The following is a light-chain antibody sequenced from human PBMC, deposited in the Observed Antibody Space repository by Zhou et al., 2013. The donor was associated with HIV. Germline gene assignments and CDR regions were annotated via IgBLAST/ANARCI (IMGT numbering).Light chain of an antibody. CDR1: QSVSSSY. V-gene: IGKV3-15*01. Sequence: EIVMTQSPATLSVSPGERATLSCRASQSVSSSYLAWYQQKPGQAPRLLIYGASTRATGIPARFSGSGSGTEFTLTISSLQSEDYATYYCQHYYNWPRSFGQGTKLEIK. CDR2: GAS. J-gene: IGKJ2*04. CDR3: QHYYNWPRS.